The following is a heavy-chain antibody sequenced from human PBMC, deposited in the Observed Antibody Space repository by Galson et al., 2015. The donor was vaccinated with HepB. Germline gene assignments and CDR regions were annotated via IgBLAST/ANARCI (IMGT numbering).Heavy chain of an antibody. CDR3: ATAPGLREAFDI. Sequence: SVKLSCKASGYTFTGYYMHWVRQAPGQGLEWMGWINRNSGGTNYAQKFQGWVTMTRDTSISTAYMVMSRLRSDDTAVYYCATAPGLREAFDIWGQGTMVTVSS. D-gene: IGHD5-12*01. V-gene: IGHV1-2*04. CDR2: INRNSGGT. J-gene: IGHJ3*02. CDR1: GYTFTGYY.